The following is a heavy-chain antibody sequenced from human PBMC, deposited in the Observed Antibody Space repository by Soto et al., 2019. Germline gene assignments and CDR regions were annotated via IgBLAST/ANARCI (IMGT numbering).Heavy chain of an antibody. Sequence: EVHLLESGGGLVQPGGSLRLSCAASGFTFSTYGMIWVRQAPGKGLEWVSAISGSGDSTNYADSVKGRFTISRDNSKKMLYLQMNSLRGEDTAVYYCAKAGPYYFDYWGQGIVVTVSS. CDR2: ISGSGDST. V-gene: IGHV3-23*01. J-gene: IGHJ4*02. CDR1: GFTFSTYG. CDR3: AKAGPYYFDY.